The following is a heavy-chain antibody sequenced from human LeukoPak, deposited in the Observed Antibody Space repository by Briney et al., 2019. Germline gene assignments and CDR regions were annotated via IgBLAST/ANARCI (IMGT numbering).Heavy chain of an antibody. CDR1: GASVSSFY. J-gene: IGHJ4*02. CDR3: AGIRRGFGELLVDY. CDR2: ISYSGSA. D-gene: IGHD3-10*01. Sequence: SETLSLTCTVSGASVSSFYWSWIRQPPGKGLEWIGYISYSGSANYNPSLKSRVTISVDTSKNQISLKLSSVTAADTAVYYCAGIRRGFGELLVDYWGQGTLVTVSS. V-gene: IGHV4-59*08.